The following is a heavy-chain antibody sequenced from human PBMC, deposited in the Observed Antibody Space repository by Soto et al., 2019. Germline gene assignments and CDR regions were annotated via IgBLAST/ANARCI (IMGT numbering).Heavy chain of an antibody. Sequence: EXLSLTCTFSGGXVSSGSYYWSWIRQPPGKGLEWIGYIYYSGSTNYNPSLKSRVTISVDTSKNQFSLKLSSVTAAETAVYSCARVGRYQLLSKNWFDPWGQGTLGTVSS. CDR2: IYYSGST. CDR1: GGXVSSGSYY. CDR3: ARVGRYQLLSKNWFDP. J-gene: IGHJ5*02. D-gene: IGHD2-2*01. V-gene: IGHV4-61*01.